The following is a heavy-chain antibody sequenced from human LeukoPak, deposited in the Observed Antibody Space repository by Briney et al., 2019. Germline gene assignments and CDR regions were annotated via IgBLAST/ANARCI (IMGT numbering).Heavy chain of an antibody. CDR2: IRYDGSNK. CDR1: GFTFSSYG. J-gene: IGHJ4*02. V-gene: IGHV3-30*02. Sequence: AGSLRLSCAASGFTFSSYGMHWLRQAPGKGLVWVAFIRYDGSNKYYADSVKGRFTISRDNSKSTLFLQMNSLRDKDTAVYYCPKPMQLWYFDHWRQRTLVTVSS. D-gene: IGHD6-6*01. CDR3: PKPMQLWYFDH.